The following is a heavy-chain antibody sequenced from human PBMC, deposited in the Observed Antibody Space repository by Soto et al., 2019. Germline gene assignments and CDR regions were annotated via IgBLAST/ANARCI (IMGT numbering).Heavy chain of an antibody. D-gene: IGHD6-13*01. J-gene: IGHJ5*02. Sequence: SETLSLTCAVYGGSFSGYYWSWIRQPPGKGLEWIGEINHSGSTNYNPSLKSRVTISVDTSKNQFSLKLSSVTAADTAVYYCARGRIAAAGTSSWFDPWGQGTLVTVSS. CDR3: ARGRIAAAGTSSWFDP. V-gene: IGHV4-34*01. CDR1: GGSFSGYY. CDR2: INHSGST.